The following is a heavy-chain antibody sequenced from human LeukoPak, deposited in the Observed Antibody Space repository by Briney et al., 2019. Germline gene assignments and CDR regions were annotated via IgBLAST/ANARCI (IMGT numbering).Heavy chain of an antibody. J-gene: IGHJ6*02. Sequence: GASVKVSRKASGYTFTGYYMHWVRQAPGQGLEWMGWINPNSGGTNYAQKFQGRVTMTRDTSISTAYMELSRLRSDDTAVYYCARDPPGYCSGGSCYSYGMDVWGQGTTVTVSS. CDR3: ARDPPGYCSGGSCYSYGMDV. CDR2: INPNSGGT. CDR1: GYTFTGYY. V-gene: IGHV1-2*02. D-gene: IGHD2-15*01.